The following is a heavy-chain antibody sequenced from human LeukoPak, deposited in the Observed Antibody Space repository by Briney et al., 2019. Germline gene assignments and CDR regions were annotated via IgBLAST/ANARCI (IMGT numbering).Heavy chain of an antibody. D-gene: IGHD3-9*01. Sequence: GGSLRLSCAASGFTFSSYAMSWVRQAPGKGLEWVSAISGSGGSTYYPDSVKGRFTISRDNSKNTLFLQMNSLRAEDTAVYYCAKDPITYYDILTGPQMAGGWGQGTLVTVSS. J-gene: IGHJ4*02. CDR3: AKDPITYYDILTGPQMAGG. CDR2: ISGSGGST. V-gene: IGHV3-23*01. CDR1: GFTFSSYA.